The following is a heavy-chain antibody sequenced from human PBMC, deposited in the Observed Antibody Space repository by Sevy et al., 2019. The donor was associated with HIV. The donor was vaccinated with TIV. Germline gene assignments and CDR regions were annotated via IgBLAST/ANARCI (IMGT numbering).Heavy chain of an antibody. Sequence: GGSLRLSCAASGFTFSSYAMSWVRQAPGKGLEWVSAISGSGGSTYYADSVKGRFTISRDNSKKTLYLQMNSLRAEDTAVYYCAKSLDIVVVPAAKRHYYYYGMDVWGQGTTVTVSS. J-gene: IGHJ6*02. CDR1: GFTFSSYA. CDR2: ISGSGGST. D-gene: IGHD2-2*01. V-gene: IGHV3-23*01. CDR3: AKSLDIVVVPAAKRHYYYYGMDV.